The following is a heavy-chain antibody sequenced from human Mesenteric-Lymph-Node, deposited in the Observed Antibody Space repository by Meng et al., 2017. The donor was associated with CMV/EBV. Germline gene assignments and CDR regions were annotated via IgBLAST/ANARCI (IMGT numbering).Heavy chain of an antibody. CDR1: GYTFTSFD. CDR2: MNPNSGNT. CDR3: ARGPSYSSGFPDC. J-gene: IGHJ4*02. D-gene: IGHD6-19*01. Sequence: QEQLVQSGAEVNKPGASVKVSCKASGYTFTSFDTNWVRQATGQGPEWMGWMNPNSGNTGYAQKFQGRVTLTRDTSISTAYMELGRLRSEDTAVYYCARGPSYSSGFPDCWGQGTLVTVSS. V-gene: IGHV1-8*02.